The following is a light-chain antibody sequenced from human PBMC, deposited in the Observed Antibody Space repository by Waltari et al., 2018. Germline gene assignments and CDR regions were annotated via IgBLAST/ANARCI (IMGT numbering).Light chain of an antibody. J-gene: IGKJ1*01. CDR2: DAS. CDR3: QQYNSYSST. V-gene: IGKV1-5*01. CDR1: QGIRSW. Sequence: DIQMTQSPSTLSASVGDRVIITCRASQGIRSWLAWYQQKPVKVPKLLIYDASSLESGVPSRFSGSGYGTEFTLTINSLQPDDFATYYCQQYNSYSSTFGQGTKVEIK.